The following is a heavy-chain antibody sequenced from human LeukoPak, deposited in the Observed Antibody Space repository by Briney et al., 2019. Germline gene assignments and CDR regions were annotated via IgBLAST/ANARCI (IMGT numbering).Heavy chain of an antibody. J-gene: IGHJ4*02. D-gene: IGHD4-17*01. CDR1: GYTFTTYV. Sequence: DSVKVSCKASGYTFTTYVMHWVRQAPGQRLEWMGWINAGNGNTKYSQKFQGRVTITRDTSASTAYVELNSLRSEDTAVYYCARESTGTTEFDYWGQGTLVTVSS. CDR3: ARESTGTTEFDY. CDR2: INAGNGNT. V-gene: IGHV1-3*01.